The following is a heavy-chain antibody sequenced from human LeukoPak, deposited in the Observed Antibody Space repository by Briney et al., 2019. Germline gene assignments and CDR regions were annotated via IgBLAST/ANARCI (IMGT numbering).Heavy chain of an antibody. J-gene: IGHJ4*02. CDR2: FSSRSSTI. CDR3: ARAAGYNPMYYFDY. CDR1: GFTFSSYS. V-gene: IGHV3-48*04. D-gene: IGHD5-24*01. Sequence: PGGSLRLSCAASGFTFSSYSMNWVRQAPGKGLEWVSYFSSRSSTIYYADSVKGRFTISRDNAKNSLDLQMNSLRAEDSAMYYCARAAGYNPMYYFDYWGQGTLVTVSS.